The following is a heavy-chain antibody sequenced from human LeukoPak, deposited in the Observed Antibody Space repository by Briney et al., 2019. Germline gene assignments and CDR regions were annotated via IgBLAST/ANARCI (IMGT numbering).Heavy chain of an antibody. D-gene: IGHD3-22*01. J-gene: IGHJ4*02. CDR3: TTDLVVPWYDPYYFDY. Sequence: GGSLRLSCAASGFTFSNAWMSWVRQAPGKGLEWVGRIKSRTDGGTTDYAAPVKGRFTISRDDSKNTLYLQMNSLKTEDTAVYYCTTDLVVPWYDPYYFDYWGQGTLVTVSS. CDR1: GFTFSNAW. CDR2: IKSRTDGGTT. V-gene: IGHV3-15*01.